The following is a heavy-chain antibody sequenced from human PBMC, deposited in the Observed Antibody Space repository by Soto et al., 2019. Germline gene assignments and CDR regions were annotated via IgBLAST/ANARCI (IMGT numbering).Heavy chain of an antibody. CDR2: ISHDGSSI. J-gene: IGHJ4*02. CDR3: ARIRQQWLFSAHYFDC. D-gene: IGHD6-19*01. V-gene: IGHV3-30-3*01. Sequence: QVQLMESGGAVVQPGRSLRLSCAASGFTFSSYAMHWVRQAPGKGLEWVAIISHDGSSIYYGDSVKGRFTISRDNSKSTLYLQMNSLRSEDTAVYYCARIRQQWLFSAHYFDCWGQGTLVTVSS. CDR1: GFTFSSYA.